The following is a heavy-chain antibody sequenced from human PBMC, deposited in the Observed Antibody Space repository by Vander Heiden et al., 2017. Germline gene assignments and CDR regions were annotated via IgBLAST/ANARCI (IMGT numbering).Heavy chain of an antibody. CDR2: IYYSGRT. Sequence: QLQLQESGPGLVKTSETLSLTRTVSGGSISRSSYYGGWIRQPPGKGLEWLGSIYYSGRTYYNISLKSRVTISVDTSKNQFSLKLSSVTAADTAVYYCAREGPYYYDSSGYTYYFDYWGQGTLVTVSS. CDR3: AREGPYYYDSSGYTYYFDY. V-gene: IGHV4-39*02. J-gene: IGHJ4*02. CDR1: GGSISRSSYY. D-gene: IGHD3-22*01.